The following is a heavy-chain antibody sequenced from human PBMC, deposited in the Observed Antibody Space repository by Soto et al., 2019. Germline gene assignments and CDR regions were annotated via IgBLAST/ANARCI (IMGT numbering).Heavy chain of an antibody. CDR2: ISTSGET. J-gene: IGHJ4*02. CDR1: GFTVSTYG. CDR3: TLERLYYYGSEAGD. V-gene: IGHV3-23*01. Sequence: GGSLRLSCAASGFTVSTYGMTWVRQAPGKGLEWVSSISTSGETFYADSVKGRFTISRDNSKNTVYLQMNSLRADDAALYYCTLERLYYYGSEAGDWGQGTQVTVSS. D-gene: IGHD3-10*01.